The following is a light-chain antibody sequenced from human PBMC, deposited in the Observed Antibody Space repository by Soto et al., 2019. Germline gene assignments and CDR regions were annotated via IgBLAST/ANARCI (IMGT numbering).Light chain of an antibody. CDR1: QGISSW. Sequence: DIPMTQSPSSVSASVGDRVTITCRASQGISSWVAWYQQKPGKAPNLLIYAASSLQSGVPSRFSGSVSGTEFTLTISSLQPEDFATYYCQQADTFPLTFGGGTKVEIK. CDR2: AAS. J-gene: IGKJ4*01. CDR3: QQADTFPLT. V-gene: IGKV1-12*01.